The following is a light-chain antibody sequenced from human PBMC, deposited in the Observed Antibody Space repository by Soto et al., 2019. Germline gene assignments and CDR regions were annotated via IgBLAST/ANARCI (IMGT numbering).Light chain of an antibody. Sequence: QSALTQPASVSGSPGQSITISCTGTSSDVGGYNYVSWYQQHPGKAPKLMIYEVSNRPSGVSNRLSGYKSGKTASLTISGLKAEDEAAYYCSSYTSSSTLVFGTGAKLTVL. CDR2: EVS. CDR3: SSYTSSSTLV. CDR1: SSDVGGYNY. V-gene: IGLV2-14*01. J-gene: IGLJ1*01.